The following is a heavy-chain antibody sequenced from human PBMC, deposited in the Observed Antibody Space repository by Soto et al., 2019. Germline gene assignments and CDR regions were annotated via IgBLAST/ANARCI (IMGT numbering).Heavy chain of an antibody. V-gene: IGHV4-59*01. Sequence: ETQALTSTVSGGSLISYYWAWIRQSSGKGLEWIGYVYFSGNTNYNPSLKSRVTISAHTSKNQFYLKLSSVTAADTAVYYCARITYYYDSSGSLLGWFDPWGQGTLVTVS. D-gene: IGHD3-22*01. J-gene: IGHJ5*02. CDR1: GGSLISYY. CDR3: ARITYYYDSSGSLLGWFDP. CDR2: VYFSGNT.